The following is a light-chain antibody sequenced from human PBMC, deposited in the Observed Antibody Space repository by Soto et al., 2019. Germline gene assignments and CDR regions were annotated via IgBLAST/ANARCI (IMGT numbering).Light chain of an antibody. CDR2: GAS. CDR1: QSVSSSY. CDR3: QHYGNSLWT. Sequence: EIVLTQSPGTVSLSPGEGAILSCRASQSVSSSYLAWYQQKPGQAPRLLIYGASNRATGIPDRFSGSGSGTDFTLTISRLESEDFAVYYCQHYGNSLWTFGRGTKVEIK. J-gene: IGKJ1*01. V-gene: IGKV3-20*01.